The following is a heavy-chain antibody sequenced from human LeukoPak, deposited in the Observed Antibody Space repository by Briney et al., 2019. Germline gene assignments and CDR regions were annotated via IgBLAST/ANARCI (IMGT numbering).Heavy chain of an antibody. CDR3: AKDQGRGGFGLDC. Sequence: GSLRLSCAGSGLTFSNYEMNWVRQAPGKGLEWVSFISGSGSRIYYADSVQGRFTISRDNAKNSLFLQMDNLRVDDTGVYYCAKDQGRGGFGLDCWGQGTLVTVSS. J-gene: IGHJ4*02. CDR1: GLTFSNYE. D-gene: IGHD3-16*01. CDR2: ISGSGSRI. V-gene: IGHV3-48*03.